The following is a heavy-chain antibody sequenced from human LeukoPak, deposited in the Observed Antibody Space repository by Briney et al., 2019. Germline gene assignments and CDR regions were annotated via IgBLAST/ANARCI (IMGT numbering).Heavy chain of an antibody. Sequence: ASVKVSCKASGGTFSSYAISWVRQAPGQGLEWMGGIIPIFGTANYAQKFQGRVTITADESTCTAYMELSSLRSEDTAVYYCARGLYDRMDVWGQGTTVTVSS. CDR1: GGTFSSYA. CDR2: IIPIFGTA. J-gene: IGHJ6*02. CDR3: ARGLYDRMDV. V-gene: IGHV1-69*13. D-gene: IGHD3-22*01.